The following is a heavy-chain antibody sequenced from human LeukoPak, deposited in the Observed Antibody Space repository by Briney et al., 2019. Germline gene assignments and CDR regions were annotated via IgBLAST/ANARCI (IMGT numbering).Heavy chain of an antibody. V-gene: IGHV3-48*04. CDR1: GFTFSSYS. D-gene: IGHD3-16*01. CDR2: ISSSSSTI. Sequence: PGGSLRLSCAASGFTFSSYSMNWVRQAPGKGLEWVSYISSSSSTIYYADSVKGRFTISRDNAKNSLYLQMNSLRAEDTAVYYCARVGGGPFDYWGQGTLVTVSS. CDR3: ARVGGGPFDY. J-gene: IGHJ4*02.